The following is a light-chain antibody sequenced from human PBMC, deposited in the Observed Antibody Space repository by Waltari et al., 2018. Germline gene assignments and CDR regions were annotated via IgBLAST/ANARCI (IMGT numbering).Light chain of an antibody. CDR1: QSISSSY. CDR2: HAS. Sequence: DIVLTQSPGTLSLSPGESVTLSCRASQSISSSYVAWYQQKSGQAPRLIMYHASTRATGIPDRFSGRGSVRDFTLTISGLEPEDCAVYYCQQYGSSPMYTFGQGTKLEIK. J-gene: IGKJ2*01. V-gene: IGKV3-20*01. CDR3: QQYGSSPMYT.